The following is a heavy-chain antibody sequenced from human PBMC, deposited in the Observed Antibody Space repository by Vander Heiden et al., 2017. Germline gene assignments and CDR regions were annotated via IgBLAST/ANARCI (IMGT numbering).Heavy chain of an antibody. Sequence: EVQLVESGGGLVQPGRSLSLSCAASGFTFDDYAMHWVRQAPGKGLEWVSGISWNSGSIGYADSVKGRFTISRDNGKNSLYLQMNSLRAEDTALYYCAKALVLYYAMDVWGQGTTVTVSS. CDR1: GFTFDDYA. V-gene: IGHV3-9*01. CDR3: AKALVLYYAMDV. J-gene: IGHJ6*02. CDR2: ISWNSGSI.